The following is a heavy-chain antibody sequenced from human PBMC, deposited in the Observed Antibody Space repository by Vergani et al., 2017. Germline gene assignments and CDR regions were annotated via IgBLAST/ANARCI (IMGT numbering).Heavy chain of an antibody. J-gene: IGHJ6*02. CDR2: VDPEDGET. V-gene: IGHV1-69-2*01. D-gene: IGHD4-17*01. CDR1: GYTFTDHY. Sequence: EVQLVQSGAEVKKPGATMKISCKVSGYTFTDHYMHWVKQAPGKWLECVGLVDPEDGETIYAEKFNGRVTIAADTSTDTAHLALRNLRSEDTAVYYCATPQTVTTGGMEVWGQGTTVTVSS. CDR3: ATPQTVTTGGMEV.